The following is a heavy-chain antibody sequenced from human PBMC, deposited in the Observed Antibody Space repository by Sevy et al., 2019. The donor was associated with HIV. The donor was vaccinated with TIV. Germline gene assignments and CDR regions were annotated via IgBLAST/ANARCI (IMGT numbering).Heavy chain of an antibody. V-gene: IGHV3-23*01. CDR3: AREYDSSGYFDY. CDR2: ISGSGGSGDKT. J-gene: IGHJ4*02. Sequence: GGSLRLSCAASGFTFSNYAMNWVRQAPGKGLEWVSGISGSGGSGDKTNYADPVKGRFTISRDDSKNSLYLQLNSLRAEDTATYYGAREYDSSGYFDYWGQGTLVTVSS. D-gene: IGHD3-22*01. CDR1: GFTFSNYA.